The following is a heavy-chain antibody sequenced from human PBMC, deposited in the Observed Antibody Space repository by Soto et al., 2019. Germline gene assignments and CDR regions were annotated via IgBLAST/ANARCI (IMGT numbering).Heavy chain of an antibody. D-gene: IGHD6-19*01. V-gene: IGHV1-69*06. Sequence: SVKVSCKASGGTFSSYAISWVRQAPGQGLEWMGGIIPIFGTANYAQKLQGRVTITADKSTSTAYMELSSLRSEDTAVYYCARTGGQWLAFGSWGQGTLVTVSS. CDR3: ARTGGQWLAFGS. J-gene: IGHJ4*02. CDR2: IIPIFGTA. CDR1: GGTFSSYA.